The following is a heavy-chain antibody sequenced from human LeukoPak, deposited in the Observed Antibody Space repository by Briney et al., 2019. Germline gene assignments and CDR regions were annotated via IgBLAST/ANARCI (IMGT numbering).Heavy chain of an antibody. D-gene: IGHD4-23*01. J-gene: IGHJ4*02. CDR2: INSDGSST. Sequence: GGSPRLSCAASGFTFSSYWMHWVRQAPGKGLVWVSRINSDGSSTSYADSVKGRFTISRDNAKNTLYLQMNSLRAEDTAVYYCARGQDYGGNFDYWGQGTLVTVSS. CDR1: GFTFSSYW. V-gene: IGHV3-74*01. CDR3: ARGQDYGGNFDY.